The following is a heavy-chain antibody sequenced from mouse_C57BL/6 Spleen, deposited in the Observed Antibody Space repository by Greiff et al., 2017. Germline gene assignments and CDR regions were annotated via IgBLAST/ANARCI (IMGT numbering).Heavy chain of an antibody. D-gene: IGHD2-1*01. CDR1: GFTFSDAW. CDR3: TRVLPYGNYFDY. CDR2: IRNKANNHAT. Sequence: EVNLVESGGGLVQPGGSMKLSCAASGFTFSDAWMDWVRQSPEKGLEWVAEIRNKANNHATYYAESVKGRFTISRDDSKSSVYLQMNSLRAEDTGIYYCTRVLPYGNYFDYWGQGTTLTVSS. V-gene: IGHV6-6*01. J-gene: IGHJ2*01.